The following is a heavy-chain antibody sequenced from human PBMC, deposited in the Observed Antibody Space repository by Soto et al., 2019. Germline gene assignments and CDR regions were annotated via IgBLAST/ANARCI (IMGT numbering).Heavy chain of an antibody. CDR3: ARDLAAGLVDY. Sequence: QVQLVQSGAEMKKPGASVKVSCKASGYTFTGYGISWVRQAPGQGLEWMGWISAYNGNTNYAQMLQVRVTMTTDTSTSTAYMELRSLTSDDTAVYYCARDLAAGLVDYWGQGTLVTVSS. D-gene: IGHD6-19*01. J-gene: IGHJ4*02. CDR1: GYTFTGYG. V-gene: IGHV1-18*01. CDR2: ISAYNGNT.